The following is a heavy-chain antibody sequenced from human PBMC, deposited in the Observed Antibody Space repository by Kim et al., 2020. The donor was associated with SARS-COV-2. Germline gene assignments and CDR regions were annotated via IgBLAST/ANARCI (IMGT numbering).Heavy chain of an antibody. D-gene: IGHD1-26*01. CDR3: ARDAGIVGATTDYYYGMDV. V-gene: IGHV1-46*01. CDR2: INPSGGST. CDR1: GYTFTSYY. Sequence: ASVKVSCKASGYTFTSYYMHWVRQAPGQGLEWMGIINPSGGSTSYAQKFQGRVTMTRDTSTSTVYMELSSLRSEDTAVYYCARDAGIVGATTDYYYGMDVWGQGTTVTVSS. J-gene: IGHJ6*02.